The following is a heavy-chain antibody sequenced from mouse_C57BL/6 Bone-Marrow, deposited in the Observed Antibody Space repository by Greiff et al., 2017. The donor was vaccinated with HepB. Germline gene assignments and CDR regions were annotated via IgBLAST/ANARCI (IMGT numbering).Heavy chain of an antibody. CDR3: ATYYYGSSYGAY. Sequence: QVQLQQPGAELVKPGASVKMSCKASGYTFTSYWITWVKQRPGQGLEWIGDIYPGSGSTNYNEKFKGKATLTVDTSSSTAYMQLSSLTSEDSAVYYCATYYYGSSYGAYWGQGTLVTVSA. CDR1: GYTFTSYW. CDR2: IYPGSGST. J-gene: IGHJ3*01. D-gene: IGHD1-1*01. V-gene: IGHV1-55*01.